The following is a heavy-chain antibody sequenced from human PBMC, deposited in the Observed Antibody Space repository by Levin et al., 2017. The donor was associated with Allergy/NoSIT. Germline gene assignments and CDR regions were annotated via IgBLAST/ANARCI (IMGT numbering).Heavy chain of an antibody. CDR1: GGSISSYY. J-gene: IGHJ6*03. CDR2: ISYIGST. CDR3: ARCPNYYYYMAD. V-gene: IGHV4-59*08. Sequence: SETLSLTCTVSGGSISSYYWSWIRQPPGKGLEWIGYISYIGSTNYNPSLKSRVTISVDTSKNQFSLTLSSVTAADTAGSYCARCPNYYYYMADWGQGTTVTVSS.